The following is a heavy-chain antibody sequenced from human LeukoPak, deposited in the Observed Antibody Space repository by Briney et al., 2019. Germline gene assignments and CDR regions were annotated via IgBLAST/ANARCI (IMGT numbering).Heavy chain of an antibody. CDR3: AKYPLKNYYDSSGYYYFDY. J-gene: IGHJ4*02. CDR2: INGSGGST. Sequence: GGSLRLSCAASGFTFSSYAMSWVRQAPGKGLEWVSAINGSGGSTYYADSVKGRFTISRDNSKNTLYLQMNSLRAEDTAVYYCAKYPLKNYYDSSGYYYFDYWGQGTLVTVSS. CDR1: GFTFSSYA. D-gene: IGHD3-22*01. V-gene: IGHV3-23*01.